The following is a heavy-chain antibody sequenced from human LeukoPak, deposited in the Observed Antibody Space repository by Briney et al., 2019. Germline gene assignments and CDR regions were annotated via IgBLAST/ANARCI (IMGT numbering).Heavy chain of an antibody. V-gene: IGHV4-34*01. CDR3: ARVHRSGAARPKRYYYYYMDV. CDR1: GGSFSGYY. CDR2: INHSGST. Sequence: SETLSLTCAVYGGSFSGYYWSWIRQPPGKGLEWIGEINHSGSTNYNPSLKSRVTISVDTSKNQFSLKLSSVTAADTAVYYCARVHRSGAARPKRYYYYYMDVWGKGTTATISS. J-gene: IGHJ6*03. D-gene: IGHD6-6*01.